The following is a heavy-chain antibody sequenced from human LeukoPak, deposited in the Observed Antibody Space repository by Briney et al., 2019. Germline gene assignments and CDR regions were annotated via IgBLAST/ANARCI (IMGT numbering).Heavy chain of an antibody. V-gene: IGHV1-69*05. J-gene: IGHJ3*02. Sequence: TVKLSCKVSGVTFTSDAISWVRESPGQGVEWMGGIIPIFGTATYAQKFQGRVTFKTDESRSTAYLEWSSLRSEARPGYYCNAGPCGELWPQAFDIWGQGTMVTVSS. CDR1: GVTFTSDA. CDR2: IIPIFGTA. D-gene: IGHD3-10*01. CDR3: NAGPCGELWPQAFDI.